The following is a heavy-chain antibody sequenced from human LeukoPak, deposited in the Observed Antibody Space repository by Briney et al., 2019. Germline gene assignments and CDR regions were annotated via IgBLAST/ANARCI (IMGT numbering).Heavy chain of an antibody. J-gene: IGHJ4*02. CDR2: ISDSGGRT. V-gene: IGHV3-23*01. D-gene: IGHD3-22*01. CDR1: GITLSNYG. CDR3: AKRGVVIRVILVGFHKEAYYFDS. Sequence: GGSLRLSCAVSGITLSNYGMSWVRQAPGKGLEWVAGISDSGGRTNYADPVKGRFTISRDNPKNTLYLQMNSLRAEDTAVYFCAKRGVVIRVILVGFHKEAYYFDSWGQGALVSVSS.